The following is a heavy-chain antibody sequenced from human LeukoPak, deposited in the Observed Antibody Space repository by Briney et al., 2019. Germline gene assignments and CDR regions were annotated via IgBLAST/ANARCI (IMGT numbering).Heavy chain of an antibody. CDR2: ISYDGSNT. V-gene: IGHV3-30*18. CDR3: AKGYGSGSYSTDY. CDR1: GFTFSNYG. J-gene: IGHJ4*02. Sequence: PGRSLRLSCAASGFTFSNYGMHWVRQAPGKGLDWVAFISYDGSNTYYVDSVKGRFTISRDNSKNTLYLQMNSLRTEDTAVYYCAKGYGSGSYSTDYWGQGTLVTVSS. D-gene: IGHD3-10*01.